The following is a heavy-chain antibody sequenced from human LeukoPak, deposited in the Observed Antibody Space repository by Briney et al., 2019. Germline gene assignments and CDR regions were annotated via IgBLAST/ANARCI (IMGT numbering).Heavy chain of an antibody. CDR3: AKAYCSSTSCYNGYFDY. J-gene: IGHJ4*02. D-gene: IGHD2-2*02. Sequence: GGSLRLSCAASGFTFEDYAMHWVRQAPGKGLEWVSGISWNSGSIGYADSVKGRFTISRDNAKNSLYLQMNSLRAEDTALYYCAKAYCSSTSCYNGYFDYWGQGTLVTVSS. CDR2: ISWNSGSI. CDR1: GFTFEDYA. V-gene: IGHV3-9*01.